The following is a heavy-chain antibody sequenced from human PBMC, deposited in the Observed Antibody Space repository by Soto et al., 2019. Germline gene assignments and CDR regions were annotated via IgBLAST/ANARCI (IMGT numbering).Heavy chain of an antibody. Sequence: EVQLLESGGGLVQPGGSLRLSCAASGFTFSSYAMSWVRQAPGKGLEWVSAISGSGGSTYYADSVKGRFTISRDNSKYTLYLQMNSLRAEDTAVYYCAKVRDYYGSGSYYYYMDVWGKGTTVTVSS. J-gene: IGHJ6*03. D-gene: IGHD3-10*01. CDR3: AKVRDYYGSGSYYYYMDV. CDR2: ISGSGGST. V-gene: IGHV3-23*01. CDR1: GFTFSSYA.